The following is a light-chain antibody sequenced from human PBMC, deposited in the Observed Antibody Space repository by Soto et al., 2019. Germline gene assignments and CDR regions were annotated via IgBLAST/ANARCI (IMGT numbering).Light chain of an antibody. Sequence: DIQMTQSPSTLSASVGDRVTITCRASQSISSWLDWYQQKPGKAPKVLIYDASSLESGVPSRFSGSGSGTEFTLTISSLQPDDSATYYCQQYNSYRAFGQGTKVEIK. J-gene: IGKJ1*01. CDR1: QSISSW. CDR3: QQYNSYRA. V-gene: IGKV1-5*01. CDR2: DAS.